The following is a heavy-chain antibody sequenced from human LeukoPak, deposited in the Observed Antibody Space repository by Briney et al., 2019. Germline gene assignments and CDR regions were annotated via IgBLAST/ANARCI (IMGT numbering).Heavy chain of an antibody. Sequence: KSGGSLRLSCAASGITFRSYGMNWVRQAPGQGLEWVASITTSSSYIYYADSVKGRFTISRDDAKNSLYLQMNSLRAEDTAVYYCARDPAAAGTVWFDPWGQGTLVTVSS. V-gene: IGHV3-21*01. J-gene: IGHJ5*02. D-gene: IGHD6-13*01. CDR1: GITFRSYG. CDR2: ITTSSSYI. CDR3: ARDPAAAGTVWFDP.